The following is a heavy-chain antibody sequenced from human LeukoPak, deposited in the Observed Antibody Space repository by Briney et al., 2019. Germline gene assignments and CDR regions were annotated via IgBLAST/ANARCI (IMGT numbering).Heavy chain of an antibody. V-gene: IGHV1-2*02. J-gene: IGHJ4*01. CDR3: ASPPLSSAMYYAH. Sequence: ASVKVSCKTSGFTFTDYAFTWVRQAPGQGLEWMGWIKPSNGDTKYAQNFQGRVTMTRDTSISTAYMELSSLRSDDTAVYYCASPPLSSAMYYAHWGQERWSPSP. CDR2: IKPSNGDT. D-gene: IGHD1-26*01. CDR1: GFTFTDYA.